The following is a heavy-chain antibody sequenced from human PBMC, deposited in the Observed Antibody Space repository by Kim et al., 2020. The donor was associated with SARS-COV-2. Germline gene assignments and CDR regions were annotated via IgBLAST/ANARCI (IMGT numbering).Heavy chain of an antibody. V-gene: IGHV4-61*07. CDR3: ARRGSRWYYYYGMDV. J-gene: IGHJ6*02. D-gene: IGHD2-15*01. Sequence: PPLKSRGTITVDTSKNQFSLKLGSVTAADTAVYYCARRGSRWYYYYGMDVWGQGTTVTVSS.